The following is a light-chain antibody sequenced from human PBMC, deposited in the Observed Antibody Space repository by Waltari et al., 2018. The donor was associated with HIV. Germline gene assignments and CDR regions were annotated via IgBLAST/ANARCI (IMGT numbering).Light chain of an antibody. CDR3: ASWDDGLRGHV. CDR2: RTD. V-gene: IGLV1-47*01. J-gene: IGLJ1*01. Sequence: AQPPSVSGIPGQRLTIPCSGNHSNIGRNFVFWYRQVAGVAPHLIIYRTDKRPAGVTDRYSGSRSGTSASLAIAGLRVDDECDFFCASWDDGLRGHVFGGGTTVSV. CDR1: HSNIGRNF.